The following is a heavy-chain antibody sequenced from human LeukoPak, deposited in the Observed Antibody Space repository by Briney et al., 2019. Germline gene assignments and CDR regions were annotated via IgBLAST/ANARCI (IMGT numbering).Heavy chain of an antibody. Sequence: ASVKVSCKASGYTFTNYGISWVRQTPGEGLEWMGWINAYTGNTNYAQKFQGGVTMTTDTSTSTAYMELRNLRSDDTAVYYCARQAGGYSSGWYQFHFDYWGQGTLVTVSS. J-gene: IGHJ4*02. CDR3: ARQAGGYSSGWYQFHFDY. CDR1: GYTFTNYG. V-gene: IGHV1-18*04. CDR2: INAYTGNT. D-gene: IGHD6-19*01.